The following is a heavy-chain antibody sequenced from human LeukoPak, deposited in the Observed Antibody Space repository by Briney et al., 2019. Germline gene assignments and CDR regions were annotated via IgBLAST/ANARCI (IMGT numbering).Heavy chain of an antibody. V-gene: IGHV4-34*01. Sequence: SETLSLTCAVYGGSFSGYYWSWIRQPPGKGLEWIGEINHSGSTNYNPSLKSRVTISVDTSKNQFSLKLSSVTAADTAVYYCARHFGGSYYYYGLDVWGQGTTVTVSS. CDR1: GGSFSGYY. CDR3: ARHFGGSYYYYGLDV. CDR2: INHSGST. J-gene: IGHJ6*02. D-gene: IGHD4-23*01.